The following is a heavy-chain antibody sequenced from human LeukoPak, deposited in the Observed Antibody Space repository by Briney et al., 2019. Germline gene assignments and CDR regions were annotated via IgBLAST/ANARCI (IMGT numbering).Heavy chain of an antibody. CDR3: ARDRLITGFGELSGTYYGMDV. CDR1: GFTFSEYY. D-gene: IGHD3-10*01. Sequence: GGSLRLSCAASGFTFSEYYMSWVRQAPGKGLEWVSSISSSSSYIYYADSVKGRFTISRDNAKNSLYLQMNSLRAEDTAVYYCARDRLITGFGELSGTYYGMDVWGQGTTVTVSS. V-gene: IGHV3-11*06. J-gene: IGHJ6*02. CDR2: ISSSSSYI.